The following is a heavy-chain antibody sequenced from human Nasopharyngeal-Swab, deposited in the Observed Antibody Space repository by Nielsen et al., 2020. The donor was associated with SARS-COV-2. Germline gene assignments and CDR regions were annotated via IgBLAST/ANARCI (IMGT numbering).Heavy chain of an antibody. D-gene: IGHD3-3*01. CDR2: ISSSSSYI. CDR1: GSSFTSYW. Sequence: GGSLRLSCKGSGSSFTSYWIGWVRQMPGKGLEWVSSISSSSSYIYYADSVKGRFTISRDNAKNSLYLQMNSLRAEDTAVYYCARDGLDYDFWSAYFMDVWGQGTTVTVSS. V-gene: IGHV3-21*01. J-gene: IGHJ6*02. CDR3: ARDGLDYDFWSAYFMDV.